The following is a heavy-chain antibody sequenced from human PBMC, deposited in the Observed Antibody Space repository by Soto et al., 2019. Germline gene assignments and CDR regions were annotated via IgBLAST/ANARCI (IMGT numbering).Heavy chain of an antibody. CDR2: IYSSGST. Sequence: PSETLSLTCIVSGDSITNYYWSWIRQPAGKGLEWIGRIYSSGSTICNPSLKSRVTMSVDTSNNQFSLRLTSVTAADTAVYYCARDYYASGRLDYWGQGTLVTVSS. CDR3: ARDYYASGRLDY. J-gene: IGHJ4*02. V-gene: IGHV4-4*07. D-gene: IGHD3-10*01. CDR1: GDSITNYY.